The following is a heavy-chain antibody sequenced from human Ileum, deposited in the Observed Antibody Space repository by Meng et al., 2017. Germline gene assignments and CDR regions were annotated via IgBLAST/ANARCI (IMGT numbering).Heavy chain of an antibody. V-gene: IGHV4-39*07. CDR1: GGSISSSSSY. Sequence: QLQLQESGPGLVKSSETLSLTCTVSGGSISSSSSYWGWIRQPPGKGLEWVASIFHSGSTYYNPSLKSRVTISVDTSKNQFSLKLSSVTAADTAVYYCARGGPWFDPWGQGTLVTVSS. CDR2: IFHSGST. J-gene: IGHJ5*02. CDR3: ARGGPWFDP.